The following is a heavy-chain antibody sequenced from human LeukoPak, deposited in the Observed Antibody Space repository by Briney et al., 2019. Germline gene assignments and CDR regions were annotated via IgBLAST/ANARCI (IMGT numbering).Heavy chain of an antibody. D-gene: IGHD6-13*01. Sequence: ASVKVSCKVSGDTLSDLSMHWVRQAPGKGLEWMGGFDPENGKTVYAKKFQGRVTLTEDTSRDTGYMEVSSLRSEDTAVYYCGTKRWAAAGPIDFWGQGTLVTVSS. J-gene: IGHJ4*02. V-gene: IGHV1-24*01. CDR2: FDPENGKT. CDR3: GTKRWAAAGPIDF. CDR1: GDTLSDLS.